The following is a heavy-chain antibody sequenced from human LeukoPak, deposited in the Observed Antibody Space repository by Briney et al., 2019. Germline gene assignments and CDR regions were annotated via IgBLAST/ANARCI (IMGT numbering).Heavy chain of an antibody. CDR2: IIPIFGTA. J-gene: IGHJ6*02. CDR3: ARDRQSRAYYYGMDV. D-gene: IGHD3-10*01. V-gene: IGHV1-69*13. Sequence: SAVKVSCKASGGSFSSYAISWVRPAPGQGLEWMGGIIPIFGTANYAQKFQGRVTITADESTSTAYMELSSLRSEDTAVYYCARDRQSRAYYYGMDVWGQGTTVTVSS. CDR1: GGSFSSYA.